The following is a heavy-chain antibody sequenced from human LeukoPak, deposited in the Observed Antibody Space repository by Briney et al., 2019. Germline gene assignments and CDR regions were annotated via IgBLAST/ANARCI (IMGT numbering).Heavy chain of an antibody. D-gene: IGHD1-26*01. CDR3: VAWGNSGNS. CDR2: MNGDGSQI. V-gene: IGHV3-7*01. J-gene: IGHJ3*01. Sequence: GGSLRLSCAASGFTFSGHWMSWVRQAPAKGLEWVAHMNGDGSQIYYMDFVKGRFTISRDNAKNSLYLQMNGLRAEDTAVYYCVAWGNSGNSWGQGTTVIVSS. CDR1: GFTFSGHW.